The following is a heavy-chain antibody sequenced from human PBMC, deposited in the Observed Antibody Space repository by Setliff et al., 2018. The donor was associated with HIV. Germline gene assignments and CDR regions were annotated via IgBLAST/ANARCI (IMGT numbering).Heavy chain of an antibody. J-gene: IGHJ3*01. CDR3: ARDRVVGATLDPLDL. V-gene: IGHV4-34*01. Sequence: SETLSLTCAVYGGSFSGYYWSWIRQPPGKGLEWIGEINHSANTNYSPSLKSRVTISVDTSKNQFSLKLNSVTAADTAVYYCARDRVVGATLDPLDLWGQGTMVTVSS. D-gene: IGHD1-26*01. CDR1: GGSFSGYY. CDR2: INHSANT.